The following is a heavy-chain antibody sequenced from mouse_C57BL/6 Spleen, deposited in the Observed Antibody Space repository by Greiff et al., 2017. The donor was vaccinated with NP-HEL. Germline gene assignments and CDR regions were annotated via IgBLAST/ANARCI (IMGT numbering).Heavy chain of an antibody. CDR2: IRSKSSNYAT. V-gene: IGHV10-3*01. J-gene: IGHJ4*01. CDR1: GFTFNTYA. CDR3: VRDQTRSRLGPMDY. Sequence: DVQLVESGGGLVQPKGSLKLSCAASGFTFNTYAMHWVRQAPGKGLEWVARIRSKSSNYATYYADSVKDRFTISRDDSQSMLYLQMNNLKTEDTAMYYCVRDQTRSRLGPMDYWGQGTSVTVSS. D-gene: IGHD4-1*01.